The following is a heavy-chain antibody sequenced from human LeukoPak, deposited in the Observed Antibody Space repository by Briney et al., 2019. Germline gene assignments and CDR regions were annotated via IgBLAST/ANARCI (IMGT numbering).Heavy chain of an antibody. CDR1: GGSISNGGYY. V-gene: IGHV4-61*08. J-gene: IGHJ4*02. Sequence: SETLSLTCTASGGSISNGGYYWSWIRQPPGKGLEWIGYIYYSGSTNYNPSLKSRVTISVDTSKNQFSLKLSSVTAADTAVYYCARGVYSSSFYFDYWGQGTLVTVSS. CDR3: ARGVYSSSFYFDY. CDR2: IYYSGST. D-gene: IGHD6-13*01.